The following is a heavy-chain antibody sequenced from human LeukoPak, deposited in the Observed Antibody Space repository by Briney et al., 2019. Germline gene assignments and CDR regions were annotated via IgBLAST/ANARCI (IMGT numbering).Heavy chain of an antibody. CDR3: AREGYYGSGSYYTPYYYGMDV. CDR1: GGSISSYY. Sequence: PSETLSLTCTVSGGSISSYYWSWIRQPPGKGLEWIGYIYYSGSTYYNPSLKSRVTISVDTSKNQFSLKLSSVTAADTAVYYCAREGYYGSGSYYTPYYYGMDVWGQGTTVTVSS. D-gene: IGHD3-10*01. V-gene: IGHV4-59*12. CDR2: IYYSGST. J-gene: IGHJ6*02.